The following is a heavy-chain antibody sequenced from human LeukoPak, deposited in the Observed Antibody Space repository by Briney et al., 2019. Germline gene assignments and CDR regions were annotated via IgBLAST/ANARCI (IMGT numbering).Heavy chain of an antibody. CDR2: IGAYNGNT. Sequence: ASVKVSCKASGYTFTSYGISWVRQAPGQGLEWMGWIGAYNGNTNYAQKLQGRVTMTTDTSTSTAYMELRSLRSDDTAVYYCARDRGYSGYDYYYYYGMDIWGQGTTVTVSS. V-gene: IGHV1-18*01. D-gene: IGHD5-12*01. CDR1: GYTFTSYG. J-gene: IGHJ6*02. CDR3: ARDRGYSGYDYYYYYGMDI.